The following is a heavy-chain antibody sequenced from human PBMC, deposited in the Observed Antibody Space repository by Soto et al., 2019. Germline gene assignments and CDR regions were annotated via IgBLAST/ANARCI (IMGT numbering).Heavy chain of an antibody. CDR1: GFTFSSYS. V-gene: IGHV3-48*02. J-gene: IGHJ6*02. D-gene: IGHD6-19*01. Sequence: GGSLRLSCAASGFTFSSYSMNWVRQAPGKGLEWVSYISSSSSTIYYADAVKGRFTISRDNAKNSLYLQMNSLRDEDTAVYYCGRDRQWLYYYYGMDVWGQGTTVTVSS. CDR3: GRDRQWLYYYYGMDV. CDR2: ISSSSSTI.